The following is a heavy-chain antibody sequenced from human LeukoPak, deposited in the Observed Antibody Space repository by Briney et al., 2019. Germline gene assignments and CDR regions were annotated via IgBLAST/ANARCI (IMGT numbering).Heavy chain of an antibody. CDR3: GRVGGTWGIDY. CDR2: IYHSGST. Sequence: PSETLSLTCTVSGYSISSGYYWGWIRQPPGKGLEWIGSIYHSGSTYYNPSLKSRVTISVDTSKNQFSLKLSSVTAADTAVYYYGRVGGTWGIDYWGQGTLVTVSS. D-gene: IGHD4-23*01. V-gene: IGHV4-38-2*02. CDR1: GYSISSGYY. J-gene: IGHJ4*02.